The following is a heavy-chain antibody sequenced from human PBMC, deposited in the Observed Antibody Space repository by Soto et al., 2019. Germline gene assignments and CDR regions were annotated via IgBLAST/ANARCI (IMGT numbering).Heavy chain of an antibody. CDR1: GFTFSNAW. Sequence: GGSLRLSCAASGFTFSNAWMSWVRQAPGQGLEWVGRIKSKTDGGTTDYATPVKGRFTVSRDDSKNTLYLQMNSLKTEDTAVYYCISTEYYDFWSCPSTFDYWRQGTLVTVSS. CDR2: IKSKTDGGTT. J-gene: IGHJ4*02. V-gene: IGHV3-15*01. D-gene: IGHD3-3*01. CDR3: ISTEYYDFWSCPSTFDY.